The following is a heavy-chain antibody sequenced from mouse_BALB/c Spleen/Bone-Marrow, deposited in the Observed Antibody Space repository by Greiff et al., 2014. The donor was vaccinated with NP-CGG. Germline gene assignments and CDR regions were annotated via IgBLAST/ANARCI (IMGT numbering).Heavy chain of an antibody. Sequence: EVKLVESGGDLVKPGGSLKLSCAASGFTFSSYGMSWVRQTPDKRLEWVATISSGGSYTYYPDRLKGRSTISRDNAKNTLYLQSSGLMYESTVMYYCARPSSVVAYGWSFDYWGQGTTLTVSS. V-gene: IGHV5-6*01. CDR1: GFTFSSYG. CDR2: ISSGGSYT. CDR3: ARPSSVVAYGWSFDY. J-gene: IGHJ2*01. D-gene: IGHD1-1*01.